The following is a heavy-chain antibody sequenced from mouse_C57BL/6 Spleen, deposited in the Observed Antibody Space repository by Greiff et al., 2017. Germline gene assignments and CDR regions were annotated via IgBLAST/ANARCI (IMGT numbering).Heavy chain of an antibody. V-gene: IGHV1-81*01. CDR1: GSTFTSYG. D-gene: IGHD1-1*01. J-gene: IGHJ3*01. CDR3: ARSSYYYCSSAWFAY. Sequence: QVQLKQSGAELARPGASVKLSCKASGSTFTSYGISWVKQRNGQGLEWIGEIYPRSGNTYYNEKFKGKATLTADKSSSTAYMELRSLTSDDSAVYCCARSSYYYCSSAWFAYWGQGTLVTVSA. CDR2: IYPRSGNT.